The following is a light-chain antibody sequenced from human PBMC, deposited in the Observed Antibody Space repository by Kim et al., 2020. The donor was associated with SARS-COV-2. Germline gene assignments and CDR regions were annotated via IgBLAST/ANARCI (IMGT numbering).Light chain of an antibody. CDR3: QQYNSYSWT. CDR1: QSISSW. J-gene: IGKJ1*01. V-gene: IGKV1-5*01. CDR2: DAS. Sequence: GDRVTITCRASQSISSWLAWYQQKPGKAPKLLIYDASSLESWVPSRFSGSGSGTEFTLTISSLQPDDFATYYCQQYNSYSWTFGQGTKVDIK.